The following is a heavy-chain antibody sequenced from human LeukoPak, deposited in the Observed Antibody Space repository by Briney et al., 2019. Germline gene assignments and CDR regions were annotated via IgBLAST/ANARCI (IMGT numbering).Heavy chain of an antibody. CDR1: GFTFSSYA. D-gene: IGHD6-19*01. J-gene: IGHJ5*02. V-gene: IGHV3-30-3*01. Sequence: GGSLRLSCAASGFTFSSYAMHWVRQAPGKGLEWVAVISYDGSNKYYADSVKGRFTISRDNSKNTLYLQMNSLRAEDTAVYYCARGVAVAGDNWFDPWGQGTLVTVSS. CDR2: ISYDGSNK. CDR3: ARGVAVAGDNWFDP.